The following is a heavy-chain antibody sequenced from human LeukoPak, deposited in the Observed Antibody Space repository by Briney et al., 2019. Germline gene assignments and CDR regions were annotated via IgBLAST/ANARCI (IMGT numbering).Heavy chain of an antibody. J-gene: IGHJ4*02. CDR3: ARANPNWNPPDY. V-gene: IGHV4-59*08. CDR1: GGSMTSYF. D-gene: IGHD1-1*01. Sequence: PSETLSLTCTVSGGSMTSYFWSWIRQPPGKGLEWVGYVHHSGSTSYNPSLKSRVSISEDTSKNQFSLKLSSVTAADTAVYYCARANPNWNPPDYWGQGTLVTVSS. CDR2: VHHSGST.